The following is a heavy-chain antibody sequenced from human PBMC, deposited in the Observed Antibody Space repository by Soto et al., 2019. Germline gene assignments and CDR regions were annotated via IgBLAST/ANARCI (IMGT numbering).Heavy chain of an antibody. D-gene: IGHD2-2*01. CDR1: GFTFSSYW. J-gene: IGHJ4*02. CDR2: INSVGSST. Sequence: GGSLRLSCAASGFTFSSYWMHWVRQAPGKGLVWVSRINSVGSSTSYADSVKGRFTISRDNAKNTLYLQMNSLRAEDTAVYYCARVLGYCSSTSCPDFDYWGQGTLVTVSS. V-gene: IGHV3-74*01. CDR3: ARVLGYCSSTSCPDFDY.